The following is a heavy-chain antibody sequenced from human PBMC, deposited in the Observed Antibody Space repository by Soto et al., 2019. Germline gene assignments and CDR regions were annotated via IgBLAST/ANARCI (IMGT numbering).Heavy chain of an antibody. V-gene: IGHV4-31*03. CDR3: ARSPEATVTAFDY. CDR2: IYYSGST. J-gene: IGHJ4*02. Sequence: QVQLQESGPGLVKPSQTLSLPCTVSGGSISSGGYYWSWIRQHPGKGLAWIGYIYYSGSTYYNPSLKSRVTISVDTSKNQFSLKLSSVTAADTAVYYCARSPEATVTAFDYWGQGTLVTVSS. CDR1: GGSISSGGYY. D-gene: IGHD4-17*01.